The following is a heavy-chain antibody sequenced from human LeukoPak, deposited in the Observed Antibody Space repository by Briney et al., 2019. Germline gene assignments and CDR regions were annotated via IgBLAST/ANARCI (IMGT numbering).Heavy chain of an antibody. V-gene: IGHV3-7*01. CDR3: ARAWYGVVPAGVFGY. D-gene: IGHD2-2*01. CDR1: GFTFSSYW. CDR2: IKQDGSEK. J-gene: IGHJ4*02. Sequence: GGSLRLSCAASGFTFSSYWMSWVRQAPGKGLEWVANIKQDGSEKYYVDSVKGRFTISRDNAKNSLYLQMNSLRAEDTAVYYCARAWYGVVPAGVFGYWGQGTLVTVSS.